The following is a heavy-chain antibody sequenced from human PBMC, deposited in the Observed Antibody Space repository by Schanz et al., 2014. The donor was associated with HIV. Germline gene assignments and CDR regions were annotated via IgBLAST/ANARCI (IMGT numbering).Heavy chain of an antibody. V-gene: IGHV1-2*02. J-gene: IGHJ4*02. Sequence: QVQLVQSGVEVKKPGASVKVSCKASGYTFTGYYMHWVRQAPGQGLEWMGWINPNSGGTNYAQKFQGRVTMTRDTSISTAYMELSRLRSDDTAVYYCARGRSGYCSGGSCPYGRYYFDYWGQGTPVAVS. CDR3: ARGRSGYCSGGSCPYGRYYFDY. CDR2: INPNSGGT. D-gene: IGHD2-15*01. CDR1: GYTFTGYY.